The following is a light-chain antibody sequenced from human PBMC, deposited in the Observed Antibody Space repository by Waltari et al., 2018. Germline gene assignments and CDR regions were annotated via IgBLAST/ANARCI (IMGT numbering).Light chain of an antibody. CDR1: TGPVTSRHY. CDR3: LLSYTGVRV. V-gene: IGLV7-46*01. J-gene: IGLJ2*01. Sequence: QAGVSQEPSLTVSPGGTVTLTCGATTGPVTSRHYPYWIQQRPGQAPTTLFFDTSHKHSWTPARFSCSLIGGKAALTLTCALPEDEAEYFCLLSYTGVRVFGGGTKLTV. CDR2: DTS.